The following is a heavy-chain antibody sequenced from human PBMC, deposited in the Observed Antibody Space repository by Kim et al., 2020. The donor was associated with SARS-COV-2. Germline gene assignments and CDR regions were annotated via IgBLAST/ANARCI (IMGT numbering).Heavy chain of an antibody. V-gene: IGHV3-64*01. J-gene: IGHJ4*02. CDR1: GFTFSSYA. D-gene: IGHD6-13*01. Sequence: GGSLRLSCAASGFTFSSYAMHWVRQAPGKGLDYVSAISSNGGSTYYANSVKGRFTISRENSKNTLYLQMGSLRAEDMAVYYCARDRASRYSSSWYYFDYWGQGTLVTVSS. CDR2: ISSNGGST. CDR3: ARDRASRYSSSWYYFDY.